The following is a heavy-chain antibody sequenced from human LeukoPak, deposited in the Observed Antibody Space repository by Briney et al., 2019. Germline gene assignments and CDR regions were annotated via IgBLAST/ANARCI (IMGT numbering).Heavy chain of an antibody. V-gene: IGHV4-59*01. CDR1: GGSISSYY. D-gene: IGHD3-22*01. CDR3: ASHRVNYYDSSGYQFDY. CDR2: ISYSGGT. Sequence: PSETLSLTCTVSGGSISSYYWSWIRQPPGKGLEWIGYISYSGGTNYNPSLKSRVTISVDTSKNQFTLKLTSVTAVDTGVYYCASHRVNYYDSSGYQFDYWGQGTLVTVSS. J-gene: IGHJ4*02.